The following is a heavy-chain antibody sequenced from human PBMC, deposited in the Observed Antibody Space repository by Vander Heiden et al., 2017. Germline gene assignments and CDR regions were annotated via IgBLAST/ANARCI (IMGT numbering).Heavy chain of an antibody. V-gene: IGHV4-4*07. J-gene: IGHJ4*02. Sequence: QVQLQESGPGLVKPSETLSHTCTVSGGSIIGYYWSWIRQPAGKGLEWIGRIYTIGSTNYNSSLKSRVTMSIDTTKKQFSLKVTSVTAADTAVYYCARADDYAESLDYWGQGALVTVSS. CDR2: IYTIGST. D-gene: IGHD4-17*01. CDR1: GGSIIGYY. CDR3: ARADDYAESLDY.